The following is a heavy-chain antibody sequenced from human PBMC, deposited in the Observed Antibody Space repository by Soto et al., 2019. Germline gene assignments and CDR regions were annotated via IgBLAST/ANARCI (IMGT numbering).Heavy chain of an antibody. J-gene: IGHJ3*02. CDR1: GYTFTSYG. CDR2: ISAYNGNT. D-gene: IGHD3-22*01. CDR3: AREVYYYDSSGYFFDI. Sequence: ASVKVSCKASGYTFTSYGISWVRQAPGQGLEWMGWISAYNGNTNYAQKLQGRVTMTTDTSTSTAYMELRSLRSDDTAVYYCAREVYYYDSSGYFFDIWGQGTMVTVSS. V-gene: IGHV1-18*01.